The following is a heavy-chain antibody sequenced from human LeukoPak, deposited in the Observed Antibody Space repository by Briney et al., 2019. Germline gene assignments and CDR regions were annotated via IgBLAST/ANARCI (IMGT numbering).Heavy chain of an antibody. CDR3: ARWRTTVITPDY. V-gene: IGHV1-2*02. CDR1: GYTFNGYY. D-gene: IGHD4-11*01. CDR2: INPNSGGT. Sequence: GASVKVSCKTSGYTFNGYYLHWVRQAPGQGLEWMGWINPNSGGTNYAQKFQGRVTMTRDTPISTAYMELSRLRSDDTAVYYCARWRTTVITPDYWGQGTLVTVSS. J-gene: IGHJ4*02.